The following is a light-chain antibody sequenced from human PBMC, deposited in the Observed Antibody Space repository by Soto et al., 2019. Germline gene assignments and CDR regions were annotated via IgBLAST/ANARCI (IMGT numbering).Light chain of an antibody. V-gene: IGLV2-14*01. CDR2: EVS. CDR1: TSDVGAYNY. CDR3: SSYTDSSNYV. J-gene: IGLJ1*01. Sequence: QSVLTQPASVSGSPGQSITISCTGSTSDVGAYNYVSWYKHHPGQAPQLMIYEVSNRPSGVSNRFSGSKSGNTASLTISGLQADDEGDYYCSSYTDSSNYVFGTGTKVTVL.